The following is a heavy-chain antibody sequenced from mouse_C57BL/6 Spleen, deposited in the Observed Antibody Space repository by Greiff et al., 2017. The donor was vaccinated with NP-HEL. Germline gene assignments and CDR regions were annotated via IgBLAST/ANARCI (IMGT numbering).Heavy chain of an antibody. CDR3: AIYYGNYSYAMDY. V-gene: IGHV1-63*01. J-gene: IGHJ4*01. CDR2: IYPGGGYT. CDR1: GYTFTNYW. Sequence: VQLQQSGAELVRPGTSVKMSCKASGYTFTNYWIGWAKQRPGHGLEWIGDIYPGGGYTNYNEKFKGKATLTADKSSSTAYMQFSRLTSEDSAIYYCAIYYGNYSYAMDYWGQGTSVTVSS. D-gene: IGHD2-1*01.